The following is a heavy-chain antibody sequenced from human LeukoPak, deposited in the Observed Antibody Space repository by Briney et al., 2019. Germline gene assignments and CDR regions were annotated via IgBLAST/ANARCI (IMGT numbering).Heavy chain of an antibody. D-gene: IGHD6-13*01. CDR2: ISSSSSYI. CDR1: GLTFSSYS. Sequence: PGGSLRLSCAASGLTFSSYSMNWVRQAPGKGLEWVSSISSSSSYIYYADSVKGRFTISRDNAKNSLYLQMNSLRAEDTAVYYCARDPPGSSSWYLVTNYYYYGMDVWGQGTTVTVSS. CDR3: ARDPPGSSSWYLVTNYYYYGMDV. V-gene: IGHV3-21*01. J-gene: IGHJ6*02.